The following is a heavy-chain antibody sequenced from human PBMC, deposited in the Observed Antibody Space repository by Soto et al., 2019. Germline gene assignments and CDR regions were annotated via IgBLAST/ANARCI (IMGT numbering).Heavy chain of an antibody. Sequence: QVQLQESGPGLVKPSQTLSLTCTVSGGSISTGGYYWSWIRQHPGRGLEWIGYIYHSGMTFSNPSLKGQVAKQKATLKTRSSRRRGSVTAADTAVYYCATVRWELHDAFDIGAKGQWSASLQ. V-gene: IGHV4-31*01. D-gene: IGHD1-26*01. CDR2: IYHSGMT. CDR3: ATVRWELHDAFDI. CDR1: GGSISTGGYY. J-gene: IGHJ3*02.